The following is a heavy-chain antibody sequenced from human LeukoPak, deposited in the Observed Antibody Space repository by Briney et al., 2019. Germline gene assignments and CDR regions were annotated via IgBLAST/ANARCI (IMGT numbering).Heavy chain of an antibody. CDR1: GFTFSSDW. J-gene: IGHJ4*02. V-gene: IGHV3-7*03. D-gene: IGHD5-24*01. CDR2: IEQDGTEK. Sequence: PGGSLRLSCAASGFTFSSDWMSWVRQAPGKGLEWVANIEQDGTEKYYVDSVKGRFTISRDNAKNSLYLQMNSLRAEDTALYYCAKGPGMATVKRYLDYWGQGTLVTVSS. CDR3: AKGPGMATVKRYLDY.